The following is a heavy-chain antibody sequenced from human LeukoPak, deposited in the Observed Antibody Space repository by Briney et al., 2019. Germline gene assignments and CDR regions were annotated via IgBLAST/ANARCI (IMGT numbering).Heavy chain of an antibody. J-gene: IGHJ4*02. CDR1: GFTFSSYT. V-gene: IGHV3-23*01. Sequence: GGSLRLSCAAPGFTFSSYTMSWVRQGPGKGLEWVSAISGSGGSTNYADSVKGRFTISRDNSKNTLYLQMNSLRAEDTAVYYCAKDPVDTVDYYFDYWGQGTLVTVSS. D-gene: IGHD5-18*01. CDR3: AKDPVDTVDYYFDY. CDR2: ISGSGGST.